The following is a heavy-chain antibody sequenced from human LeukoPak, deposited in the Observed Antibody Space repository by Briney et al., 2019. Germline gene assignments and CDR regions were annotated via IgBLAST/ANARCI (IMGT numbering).Heavy chain of an antibody. J-gene: IGHJ6*02. CDR2: INSDGSST. CDR1: GFTFSSYW. V-gene: IGHV3-74*01. CDR3: ARNVSRVVVTATTVAFGWSGMDV. D-gene: IGHD2-21*02. Sequence: GGSLRLSCAASGFTFSSYWMHWVRQAPGKGLVWVSRINSDGSSTSYADSVKGRFTISRDNAKNTLYLQMNSLRAEDTAVYYCARNVSRVVVTATTVAFGWSGMDVWGQGTTVTVSS.